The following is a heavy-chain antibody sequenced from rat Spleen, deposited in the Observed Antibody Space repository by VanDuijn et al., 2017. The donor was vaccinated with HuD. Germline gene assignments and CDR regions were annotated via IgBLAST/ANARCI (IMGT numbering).Heavy chain of an antibody. Sequence: EVQLVESGGGLVQPGRSMKLSCAASGFTFSNYGMHWIRQAPKKGLEWIAMIYYDSSKMYYADTVKGRFTISRDNSKNTLYLEMNSLRSEDTAMYYCAAWGGDGWFAYWGQGTLVTVSS. J-gene: IGHJ3*01. D-gene: IGHD1-1*01. V-gene: IGHV5-54*01. CDR1: GFTFSNYG. CDR2: IYYDSSKM. CDR3: AAWGGDGWFAY.